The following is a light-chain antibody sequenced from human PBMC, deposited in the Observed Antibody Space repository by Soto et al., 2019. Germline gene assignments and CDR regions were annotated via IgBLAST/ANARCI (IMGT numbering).Light chain of an antibody. CDR3: PQLESYPST. CDR2: AAS. J-gene: IGKJ4*01. V-gene: IGKV1-9*01. Sequence: IQLPQSPSSLSASVGNRVTITGRARQGIRHLLARYPPKPGKAPKLLIYAASTLQSGVPSRFSGSGSGTDFTLTLRSLQPEDFATYYCPQLESYPSTFGGGTKVDIK. CDR1: QGIRHL.